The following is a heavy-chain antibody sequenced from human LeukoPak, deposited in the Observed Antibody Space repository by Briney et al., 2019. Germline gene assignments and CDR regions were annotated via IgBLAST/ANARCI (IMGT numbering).Heavy chain of an antibody. D-gene: IGHD1-26*01. CDR3: ARGGSYLSAFDI. CDR1: GYTFTGYY. V-gene: IGHV1-2*02. Sequence: ASVKVSCKASGYTFTGYYMHWVRQAPGQGLEWMGWINPNSGGTNYAQKFQGRVTMTRDTSISTAYMELSSLRAEDTAVYYCARGGSYLSAFDIWGQGTMVTVSS. J-gene: IGHJ3*02. CDR2: INPNSGGT.